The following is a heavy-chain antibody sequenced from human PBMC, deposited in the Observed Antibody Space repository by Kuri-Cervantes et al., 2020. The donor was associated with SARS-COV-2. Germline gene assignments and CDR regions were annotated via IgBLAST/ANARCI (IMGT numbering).Heavy chain of an antibody. D-gene: IGHD4-11*01. Sequence: SETLSLTCAVYGGSFSGYYWSWIRQPPGKGLEWIGEINHSGSTNYNPSLKSRVTISVDTSRNQFSLKLSSVTAADTAVYYCAKDTGDYSNYYYYYYMDVWGKGTTVTVSS. J-gene: IGHJ6*03. CDR2: INHSGST. CDR3: AKDTGDYSNYYYYYYMDV. CDR1: GGSFSGYY. V-gene: IGHV4-34*01.